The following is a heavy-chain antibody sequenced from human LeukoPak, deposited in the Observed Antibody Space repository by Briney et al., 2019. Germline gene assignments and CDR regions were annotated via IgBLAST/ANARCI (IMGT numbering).Heavy chain of an antibody. CDR3: AKDKLAYCSGGSCYYFDY. J-gene: IGHJ4*02. V-gene: IGHV3-23*01. Sequence: GGSLGLSCAASGFTFSSYAMSWVRQAPGKGLEWVSAISGSGGSTYYADSVKGRFTISRDNSKNTLYLQMNSLRAEDTAVYYCAKDKLAYCSGGSCYYFDYWGQGTLVTVSS. CDR1: GFTFSSYA. D-gene: IGHD2-15*01. CDR2: ISGSGGST.